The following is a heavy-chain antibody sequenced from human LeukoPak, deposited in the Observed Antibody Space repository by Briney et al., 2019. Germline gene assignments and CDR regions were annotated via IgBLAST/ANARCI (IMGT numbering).Heavy chain of an antibody. CDR1: GYTFTGYY. CDR3: ARVHYSNYGCDY. J-gene: IGHJ4*02. CDR2: INPNSGGT. V-gene: IGHV1-2*02. Sequence: AASVKGSCKASGYTFTGYYMHWVRQAPGQGLEWMGWINPNSGGTNYAQKFQGRVTMTRDTSISTAYMELSRLRSDDTAVYYCARVHYSNYGCDYWGQGTLVTVSS. D-gene: IGHD4-11*01.